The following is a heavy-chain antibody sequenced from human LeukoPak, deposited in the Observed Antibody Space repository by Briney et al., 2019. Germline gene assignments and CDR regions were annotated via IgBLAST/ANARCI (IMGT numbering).Heavy chain of an antibody. CDR1: GGTFSSYA. CDR2: IIPIFGTA. D-gene: IGHD6-6*01. J-gene: IGHJ4*02. Sequence: ASVKVSCKASGGTFSSYAISWVRQAPGQGLEWMGGIIPIFGTANYAQKFQGRVTITTDESTSTAYMELSSLRSEDTAVYYCARTPFEYSSSSVYFDYWGQGTLVTVSP. V-gene: IGHV1-69*05. CDR3: ARTPFEYSSSSVYFDY.